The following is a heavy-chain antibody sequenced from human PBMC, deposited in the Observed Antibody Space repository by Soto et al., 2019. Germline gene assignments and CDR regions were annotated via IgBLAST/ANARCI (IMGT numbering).Heavy chain of an antibody. Sequence: QVQLVESGGGVVQPGRSLRLSCAASGFTFSSYGMHWVRQAPGKGLEWVAVISYDGSNKYYADSVKGRFTISRDNSKNTLYLQMNSLRAEDTAVYYCAKTTDYGGNSGDLFDYWGQGTLVTVSS. CDR2: ISYDGSNK. J-gene: IGHJ4*02. CDR3: AKTTDYGGNSGDLFDY. CDR1: GFTFSSYG. V-gene: IGHV3-30*18. D-gene: IGHD4-17*01.